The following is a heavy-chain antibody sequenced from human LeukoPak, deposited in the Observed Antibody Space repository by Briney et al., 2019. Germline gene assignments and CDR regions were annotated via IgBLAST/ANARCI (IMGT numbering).Heavy chain of an antibody. D-gene: IGHD3-10*01. CDR2: VNGAGTST. CDR1: GFTFSTYW. V-gene: IGHV3-74*01. Sequence: PGGSLRLSCAASGFTFSTYWMQWVRQAPGKGLGWVSHVNGAGTSTTYADSVKGRFTISRDNAKKTLYLQMNSLRAEDTAVYYCTRGGSYGSFDSWGQGTLVTVSS. J-gene: IGHJ4*02. CDR3: TRGGSYGSFDS.